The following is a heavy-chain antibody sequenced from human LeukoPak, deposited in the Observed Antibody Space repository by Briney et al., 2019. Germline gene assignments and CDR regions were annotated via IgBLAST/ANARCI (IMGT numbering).Heavy chain of an antibody. CDR3: TVVPAAISAEYFQH. J-gene: IGHJ1*01. D-gene: IGHD2-2*01. CDR1: GGSLSGYY. V-gene: IGHV4-34*01. Sequence: SETLSLTCAVYGGSLSGYYWSWIRQPPGKGLEWIGEINHSGSTNYNPSLKSRVTISVDTSKNQFSLKLSSVTAADTAVYYCTVVPAAISAEYFQHWGQGTLVTVSS. CDR2: INHSGST.